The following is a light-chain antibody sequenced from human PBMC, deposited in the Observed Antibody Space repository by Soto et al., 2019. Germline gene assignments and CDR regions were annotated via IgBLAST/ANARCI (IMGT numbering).Light chain of an antibody. CDR3: SSYTTSNTRQIV. CDR2: DVT. Sequence: LTQPASVSGSPGQPITISCTGTSSDVGGYNYVSWYQHHPGKAPKLIIYDVTNRPSGVSNPFSGSKSGNTASLTISGLQPEDEADYYCSSYTTSNTRQIVFGTGTKVTVL. CDR1: SSDVGGYNY. V-gene: IGLV2-14*03. J-gene: IGLJ1*01.